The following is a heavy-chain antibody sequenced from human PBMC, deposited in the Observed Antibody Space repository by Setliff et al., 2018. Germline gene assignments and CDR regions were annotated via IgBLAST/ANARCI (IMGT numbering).Heavy chain of an antibody. V-gene: IGHV5-51*01. CDR2: IYPGDSDA. J-gene: IGHJ4*02. Sequence: HGESLKISWQGSGYSFTTYWIGWVRQMPRKGLEWMGIIYPGDSDARYSPSFQGQVTISADKAITTAYLQWSSLKASDTAMYYCGRAQRHLNNTNYCAKGSYSYGLWGQGTLVTVSS. CDR1: GYSFTTYW. CDR3: GRAQRHLNNTNYCAKGSYSYGL. D-gene: IGHD5-18*01.